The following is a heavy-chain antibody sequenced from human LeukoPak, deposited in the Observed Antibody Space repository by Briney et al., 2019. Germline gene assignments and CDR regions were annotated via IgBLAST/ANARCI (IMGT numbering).Heavy chain of an antibody. CDR2: IYYSGST. J-gene: IGHJ5*02. D-gene: IGHD3-10*01. V-gene: IGHV4-39*01. CDR3: ARAPLRMVRGRVYNWFDP. CDR1: GGSISSSSYY. Sequence: PSETLSLTCTVSGGSISSSSYYWGWIRQPPGKGLEWIGSIYYSGSTYYNPSLKSRVTISVDTSKNQFSLKLSSVTAADTAVYYCARAPLRMVRGRVYNWFDPWGQGTLVTVSS.